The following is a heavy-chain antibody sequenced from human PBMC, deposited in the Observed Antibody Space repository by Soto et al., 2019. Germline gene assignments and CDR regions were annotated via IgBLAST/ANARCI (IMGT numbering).Heavy chain of an antibody. D-gene: IGHD4-17*01. J-gene: IGHJ4*02. Sequence: GGSLRLSCAASGFTFSSYSMNWVRQAPGKGLEWVSSISSSSSYIYYADSVKGRFTISRDNAKNSLYLQMNSLRAEDTAVYYCARDGTTTVTSFDYWGQGTLVTVSS. CDR3: ARDGTTTVTSFDY. CDR1: GFTFSSYS. CDR2: ISSSSSYI. V-gene: IGHV3-21*01.